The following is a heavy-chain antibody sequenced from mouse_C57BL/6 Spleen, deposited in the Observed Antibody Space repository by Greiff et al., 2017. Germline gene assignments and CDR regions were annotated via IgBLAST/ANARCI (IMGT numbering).Heavy chain of an antibody. CDR3: ARERDDLDY. J-gene: IGHJ2*01. CDR1: GYAFSSSW. V-gene: IGHV1-82*01. D-gene: IGHD2-3*01. CDR2: IYPGDGDT. Sequence: QVQLKESGPELVKPGASVKISCKASGYAFSSSWMNWVKQRPGKGLEWIGRIYPGDGDTNYNGKFKGKATLTADKSSSTAYMQLSGLTSEDSAVYFCARERDDLDYWGQGTTLTVSS.